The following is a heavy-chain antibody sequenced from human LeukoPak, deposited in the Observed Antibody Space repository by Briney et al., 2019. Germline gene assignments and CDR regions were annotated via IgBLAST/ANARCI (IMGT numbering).Heavy chain of an antibody. V-gene: IGHV4-4*02. J-gene: IGHJ6*02. CDR1: GGSISSSNW. CDR2: IYHSGST. D-gene: IGHD3-3*01. CDR3: ARVTTIFGVAHGMDV. Sequence: SEALCLTCAVSGGSISSSNWWSGVRQPPGKGLEGSGEIYHSGSTNYNPSLKSRVTISVDRSKNQFSLKLSSVTAADTAVYYCARVTTIFGVAHGMDVWGQGTTVTVSS.